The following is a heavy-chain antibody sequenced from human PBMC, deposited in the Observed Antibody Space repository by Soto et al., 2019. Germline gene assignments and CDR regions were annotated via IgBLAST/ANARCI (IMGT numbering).Heavy chain of an antibody. CDR1: GGSISSYY. CDR2: IYYSGTT. D-gene: IGHD4-4*01. Sequence: SETLSLTCTVSGGSISSYYWNWIRQPPGKGLEWIGYIYYSGTTNYNPSLRSRLTISVDTSKNQFSLKLDSVTAADTAVYYCARGMTTVTTLDYWGQGTLVTVSS. J-gene: IGHJ4*02. V-gene: IGHV4-59*12. CDR3: ARGMTTVTTLDY.